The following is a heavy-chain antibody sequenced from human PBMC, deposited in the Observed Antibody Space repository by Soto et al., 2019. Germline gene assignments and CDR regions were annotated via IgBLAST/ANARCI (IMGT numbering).Heavy chain of an antibody. CDR3: ARDTNWFDP. CDR1: GDTFSSYA. CDR2: IIPSGGTA. J-gene: IGHJ5*02. Sequence: ASVKVSCKASGDTFSSYAMRWVRQAPGQGLAWMGIIIPSGGTASYAQKFQGRVTMTRDTSTSTVYMELSSLRSEDTAVYYCARDTNWFDPWGQGTLVTVSS. V-gene: IGHV1-46*01.